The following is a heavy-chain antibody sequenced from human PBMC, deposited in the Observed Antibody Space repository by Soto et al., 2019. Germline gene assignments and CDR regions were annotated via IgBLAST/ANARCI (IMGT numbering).Heavy chain of an antibody. D-gene: IGHD1-20*01. V-gene: IGHV3-23*01. CDR2: ISGSGVST. J-gene: IGHJ5*02. Sequence: GGSLRLSCAASGFTFSSFAMSWVRQAPGKGLEWVSAISGSGVSTYYADSVKGRFTISRDKSKNTLYLQMNGLRAEDTAVNYCAKDPLGYNWRGNWLDPWGQGTLVTVSS. CDR3: AKDPLGYNWRGNWLDP. CDR1: GFTFSSFA.